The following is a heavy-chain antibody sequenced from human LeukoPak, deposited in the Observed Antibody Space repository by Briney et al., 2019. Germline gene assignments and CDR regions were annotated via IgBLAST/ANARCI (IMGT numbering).Heavy chain of an antibody. Sequence: GGSLRLSCTVSGFTVSSNSMSWVRQAPGKGLEWVSFIYSAGSTHYSDSVKGRFTISRDNSRNTVYLQMNSLRAEDTAVYYCANDLGWIQLNLGRGQGTLVTVSS. CDR1: GFTVSSNS. J-gene: IGHJ4*02. CDR2: IYSAGST. CDR3: ANDLGWIQLNLG. D-gene: IGHD5-18*01. V-gene: IGHV3-53*01.